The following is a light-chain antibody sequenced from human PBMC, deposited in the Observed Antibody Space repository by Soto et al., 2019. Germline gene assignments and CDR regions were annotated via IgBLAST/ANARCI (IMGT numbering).Light chain of an antibody. CDR3: SSHSSSSAFYV. CDR2: EVS. Sequence: QSALTQPASVSGSPGQSITISCTGTSSDVGGGHNYVSWYHQHPGKAPNLMIYEVSNRPSGVSSRFSGSKSGNTASLTISGLQAEDEADYYCSSHSSSSAFYVFGTGTKVTVL. V-gene: IGLV2-14*01. J-gene: IGLJ1*01. CDR1: SSDVGGGHNY.